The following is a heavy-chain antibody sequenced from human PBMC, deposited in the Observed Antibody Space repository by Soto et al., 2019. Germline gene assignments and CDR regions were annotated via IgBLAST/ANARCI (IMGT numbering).Heavy chain of an antibody. CDR1: GVSISNNY. J-gene: IGHJ4*02. CDR3: TRANWYSEY. Sequence: QVQLQESGPGLVKPSETLSLTCTVSGVSISNNYWSWIRQPPGKGLEWIGYIYYNGNTNYNPSLKSRVTMSGDTSRNQISPKLTTVTAAGTAVYYCTRANWYSEYWGQGTLVTVSS. D-gene: IGHD7-27*01. CDR2: IYYNGNT. V-gene: IGHV4-59*01.